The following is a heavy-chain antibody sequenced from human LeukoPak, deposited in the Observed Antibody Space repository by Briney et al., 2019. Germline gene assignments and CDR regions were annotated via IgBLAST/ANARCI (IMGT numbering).Heavy chain of an antibody. CDR1: GYTFTGYY. CDR2: INPNSGGT. Sequence: GASVEVSCGSSGYTFTGYYMDGVRQAPGQGLEGRERINPNSGGTNYAQKFHGRVTMTGDTSISTAYMELSSLTSDDTAVYYCARGLGGNYPGNWGQGTQVTVSS. CDR3: ARGLGGNYPGN. V-gene: IGHV1-2*02. D-gene: IGHD2-21*01. J-gene: IGHJ4*02.